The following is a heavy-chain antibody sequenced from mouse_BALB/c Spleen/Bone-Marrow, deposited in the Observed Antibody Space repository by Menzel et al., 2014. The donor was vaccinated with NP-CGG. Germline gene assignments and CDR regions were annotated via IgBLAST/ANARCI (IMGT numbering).Heavy chain of an antibody. CDR2: IYPGNVNT. CDR1: GYTFTSYY. J-gene: IGHJ4*01. D-gene: IGHD1-1*01. V-gene: IGHV1S56*01. Sequence: QVQLQQPGPELVKPGASVMISCKASGYTFTSYYIHWVKQRPGQGLEWIGWIYPGNVNTKYNEKFKGKATLTADKSSSTAYRQLSSLTSEDSAVYFCARFYYGSSYAMDYWGQGTSVTVSS. CDR3: ARFYYGSSYAMDY.